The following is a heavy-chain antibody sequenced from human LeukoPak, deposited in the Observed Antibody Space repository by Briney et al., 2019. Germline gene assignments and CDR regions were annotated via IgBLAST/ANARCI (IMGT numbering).Heavy chain of an antibody. CDR3: AKDEDIVVVPAATQFDY. J-gene: IGHJ4*02. CDR1: VFTFGSYA. Sequence: GGSLRLSCAASVFTFGSYAMSWVRKAPGKGVEWVSAISGSGGSTYYADSVKGRFTISRDNSKNTLYLQMNSLRAEDTAVYYCAKDEDIVVVPAATQFDYWGQGTLVTVSS. V-gene: IGHV3-23*01. CDR2: ISGSGGST. D-gene: IGHD2-2*01.